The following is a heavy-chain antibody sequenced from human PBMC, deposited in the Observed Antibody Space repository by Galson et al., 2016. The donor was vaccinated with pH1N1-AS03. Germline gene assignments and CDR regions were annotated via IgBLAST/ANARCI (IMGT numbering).Heavy chain of an antibody. CDR3: AKDNGVGATQRLSFFVY. V-gene: IGHV3-9*01. J-gene: IGHJ4*02. D-gene: IGHD1-26*01. Sequence: SLRLSCAASGFTFDDHAMHWVRQAPGKGLEWVSGISWNGNNIAYADSVKGRFTISRDNVKNSLYLQMNSLRAEDTALYYCAKDNGVGATQRLSFFVYWGQGTLVTVSS. CDR1: GFTFDDHA. CDR2: ISWNGNNI.